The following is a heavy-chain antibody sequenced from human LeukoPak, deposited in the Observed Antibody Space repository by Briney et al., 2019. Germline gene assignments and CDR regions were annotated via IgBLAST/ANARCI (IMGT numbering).Heavy chain of an antibody. D-gene: IGHD3-3*01. CDR2: ISGSGGST. Sequence: SGGSLRLSCAASGFTFTSYAMSWVRQAPGKGLEWVSAISGSGGSTYYADSVKGRFTISRDNSKNTLYLQMNSLRAEDTAVYYCAKDLEDGNSYYDFWSGYYTGIFDYWGQGTLVTVSS. V-gene: IGHV3-23*01. J-gene: IGHJ4*02. CDR3: AKDLEDGNSYYDFWSGYYTGIFDY. CDR1: GFTFTSYA.